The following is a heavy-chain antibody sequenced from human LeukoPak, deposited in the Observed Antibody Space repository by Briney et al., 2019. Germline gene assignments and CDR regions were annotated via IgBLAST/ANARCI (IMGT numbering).Heavy chain of an antibody. CDR2: IKQDGSEK. V-gene: IGHV3-7*01. CDR1: GFTFSSYW. Sequence: GGSLRLSCAASGFTFSSYWMSWVRQAPGKGLEWVANIKQDGSEKYYVDSVKGRFIISRDNAKNSLYLQMNSLRAEDTAVYYCARAKWELRVLLGYWGQGTLVTVSS. D-gene: IGHD1-26*01. CDR3: ARAKWELRVLLGY. J-gene: IGHJ4*02.